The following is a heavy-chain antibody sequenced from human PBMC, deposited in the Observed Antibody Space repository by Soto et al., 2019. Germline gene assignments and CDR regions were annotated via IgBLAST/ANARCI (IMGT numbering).Heavy chain of an antibody. CDR3: ARWSYLDY. CDR1: GFSFGSYA. Sequence: PGGSLRLSCAASGFSFGSYALSWVRQAPGKGLEWVSTISGSDGKTIYADSVKGRFSISRDTSQNTLYLQMNSLRADDTAIYYCARWSYLDYWGQGTRVTVSS. V-gene: IGHV3-23*01. J-gene: IGHJ4*02. D-gene: IGHD3-3*01. CDR2: ISGSDGKT.